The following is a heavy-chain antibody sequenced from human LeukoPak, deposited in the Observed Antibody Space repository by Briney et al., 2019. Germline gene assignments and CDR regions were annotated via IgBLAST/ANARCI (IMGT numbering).Heavy chain of an antibody. V-gene: IGHV3-30*03. Sequence: GGSLRLSCAASGFTFSSYGMHWVRQAPGKGLEWVAVISYDGSNKYYADSVKGRFTISRDNSKNTLYLQMNSLRAEDMALYHCARPRAPYSTSWPLDYWGQGTLVTVSS. CDR2: ISYDGSNK. CDR3: ARPRAPYSTSWPLDY. D-gene: IGHD6-13*01. CDR1: GFTFSSYG. J-gene: IGHJ4*02.